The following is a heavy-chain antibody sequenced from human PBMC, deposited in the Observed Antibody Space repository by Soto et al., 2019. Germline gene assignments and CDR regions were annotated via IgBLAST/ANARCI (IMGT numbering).Heavy chain of an antibody. Sequence: KQSPTLSLPCAISGDSVSSNSAAWNWIRQSPSRGLEWLGRTYYRSKWYNDYAVSVKSRITINPDTSKNQFSLQLNSVTPEDTAVYYCARETPFSIAARPYESAFDIWGQGTMVTVSS. CDR1: GDSVSSNSAA. J-gene: IGHJ3*02. D-gene: IGHD6-6*01. V-gene: IGHV6-1*01. CDR3: ARETPFSIAARPYESAFDI. CDR2: TYYRSKWYN.